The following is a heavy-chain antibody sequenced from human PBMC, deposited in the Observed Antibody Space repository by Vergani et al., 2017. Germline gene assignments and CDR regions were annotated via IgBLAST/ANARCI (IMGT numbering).Heavy chain of an antibody. Sequence: EVQLVESGGGLIHPGGSLRLSCEGSGFSFSGYWMHWVRQSPGKGLVWVSRIKSDGSITNYADSVKGRFTISRDNAKNTLYLEMNSLRGDDTAIYYCVRAWCSVPCYMSNLFDSWRQGTLVTVSS. D-gene: IGHD2-15*01. CDR2: IKSDGSIT. CDR3: VRAWCSVPCYMSNLFDS. V-gene: IGHV3-74*01. J-gene: IGHJ5*01. CDR1: GFSFSGYW.